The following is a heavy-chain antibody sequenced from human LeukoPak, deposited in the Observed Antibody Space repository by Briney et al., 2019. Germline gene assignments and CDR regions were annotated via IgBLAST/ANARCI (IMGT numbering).Heavy chain of an antibody. Sequence: GGSLRLSCAASGFTFSSYEMNWVRQAPGMGLEWVSYISSSGSTIYYADSVKGRFTISRDNAKNSLYLQMNSLRAEDTAVYYCARSPGDSSGWYLDWGQGTLVTVSS. J-gene: IGHJ4*02. V-gene: IGHV3-48*03. CDR2: ISSSGSTI. CDR1: GFTFSSYE. D-gene: IGHD6-19*01. CDR3: ARSPGDSSGWYLD.